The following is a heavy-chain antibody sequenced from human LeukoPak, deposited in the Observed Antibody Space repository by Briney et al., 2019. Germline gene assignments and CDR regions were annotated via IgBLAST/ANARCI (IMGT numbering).Heavy chain of an antibody. CDR1: GFSFSTYW. J-gene: IGHJ4*02. Sequence: GGSPRLSCAASGFSFSTYWMSWVRQTPEKGLEFVANIDQGGSVRNYMDSLKGRCTISRDNAKKSLYLEINSLRADDTAVYYCARDPESSSFDLWGRGALVTVSS. CDR3: ARDPESSSFDL. V-gene: IGHV3-7*01. D-gene: IGHD6-13*01. CDR2: IDQGGSVR.